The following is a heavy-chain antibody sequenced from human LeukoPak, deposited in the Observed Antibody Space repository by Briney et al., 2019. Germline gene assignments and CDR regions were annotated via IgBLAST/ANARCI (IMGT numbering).Heavy chain of an antibody. J-gene: IGHJ3*02. Sequence: ASVKVSCKASGYSFTSYYIHWVRQAPGQGLEWMGIINPSGGSTSYAQKFQGRVTMTRDTSTSILYMELSSLRSEDTAVYYCARCLRGGDFVAQDAFDIWGQGTMVTVSS. D-gene: IGHD2-21*02. CDR2: INPSGGST. CDR3: ARCLRGGDFVAQDAFDI. V-gene: IGHV1-46*01. CDR1: GYSFTSYY.